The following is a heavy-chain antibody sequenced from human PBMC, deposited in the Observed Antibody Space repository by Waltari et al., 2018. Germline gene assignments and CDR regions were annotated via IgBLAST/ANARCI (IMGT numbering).Heavy chain of an antibody. Sequence: QVQLQQWGAGLLKPSETLSLTCAVYGGSFSGYYWSWIRQPPGKGLEWIGEINHSGSTNYTPSLKSRVTISVDTSKNQFSLKLSSVTAADTAVYYCARGLAADWYFDLWGRGTLVTVSS. CDR1: GGSFSGYY. CDR3: ARGLAADWYFDL. J-gene: IGHJ2*01. V-gene: IGHV4-34*01. CDR2: INHSGST. D-gene: IGHD6-13*01.